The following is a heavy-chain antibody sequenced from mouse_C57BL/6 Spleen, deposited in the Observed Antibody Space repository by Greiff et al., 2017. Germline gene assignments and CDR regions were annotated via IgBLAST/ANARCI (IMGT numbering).Heavy chain of an antibody. Sequence: EVKLQESGGGLVKPGGSLKLSCAASGFTFSSYAMSWVRQTPEKRLEWVATISDGGSYTYYPDNVKGRFTISRDNAKNNLYLQMSHLKSEDTAMYYCARDNGNYEGWYFDYWGQGTTLTVSS. CDR1: GFTFSSYA. J-gene: IGHJ2*01. V-gene: IGHV5-4*01. CDR2: ISDGGSYT. D-gene: IGHD2-1*01. CDR3: ARDNGNYEGWYFDY.